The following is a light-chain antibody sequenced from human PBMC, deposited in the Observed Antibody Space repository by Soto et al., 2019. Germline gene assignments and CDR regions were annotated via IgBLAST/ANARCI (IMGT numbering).Light chain of an antibody. J-gene: IGKJ4*01. CDR1: QGIGNW. Sequence: DIQMTQSPSSVSASVGDRVTITCRASQGIGNWLAWYQQRPGEAPRLLIYRTSSLQGGVPSRFSGSGSGTEFTLTISSLQPEDFASYYCHQGSSFPLTFGGGTKVDIK. CDR2: RTS. CDR3: HQGSSFPLT. V-gene: IGKV1-12*01.